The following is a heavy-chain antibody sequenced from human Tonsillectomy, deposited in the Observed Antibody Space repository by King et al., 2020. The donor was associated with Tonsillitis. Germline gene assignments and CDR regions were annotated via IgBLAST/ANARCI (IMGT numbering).Heavy chain of an antibody. CDR2: IWFDGSNK. J-gene: IGHJ4*02. CDR1: GFIFSSYG. V-gene: IGHV3-33*08. CDR3: AREAQQLVEVGYYDY. D-gene: IGHD6-13*01. Sequence: QVQLVESGGGVVQPGRSLRLSCAASGFIFSSYGMHWVRQAPGKGLEWVAVIWFDGSNKDCADSVKGRFTISRDNSKNTLYLQMNSLRAEDTAVYYCAREAQQLVEVGYYDYWGQGTLVTVSS.